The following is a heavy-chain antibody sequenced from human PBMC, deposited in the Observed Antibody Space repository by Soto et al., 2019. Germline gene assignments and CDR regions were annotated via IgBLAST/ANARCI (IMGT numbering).Heavy chain of an antibody. CDR2: ISSSSSTI. Sequence: EVQLVESGGGLVQPGGSLRLSCAASGFTFSSYSMNWVRQAPGKGLEWVSYISSSSSTIYYADSVKVRFTISRDNAKNSLYLQMNSLRDEDTAVYYCARDQGYSYYYGMDVWGQGTTVTVSS. V-gene: IGHV3-48*02. D-gene: IGHD3-22*01. CDR1: GFTFSSYS. J-gene: IGHJ6*02. CDR3: ARDQGYSYYYGMDV.